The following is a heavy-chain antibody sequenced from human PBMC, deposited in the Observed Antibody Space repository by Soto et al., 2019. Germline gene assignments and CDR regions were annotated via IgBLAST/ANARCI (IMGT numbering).Heavy chain of an antibody. CDR3: AREDDGGDSDYYGLDV. D-gene: IGHD2-21*02. CDR2: IHYSGSI. J-gene: IGHJ6*02. V-gene: IGHV4-30-4*08. CDR1: GGSISYEYYH. Sequence: QVQLQQSGPGLVKPSQTLSLTCTVSGGSISYEYYHWTWIRQSPGKGLEWIGYIHYSGSIIYNPSLKSRVTISVDTSKNQFSLQLRSVTAADTAVYFCAREDDGGDSDYYGLDVWGQGTPVTVSS.